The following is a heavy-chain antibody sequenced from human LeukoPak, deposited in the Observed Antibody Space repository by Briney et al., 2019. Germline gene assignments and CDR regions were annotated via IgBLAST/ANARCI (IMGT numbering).Heavy chain of an antibody. CDR3: ARVGDYSDFDY. D-gene: IGHD4-17*01. Sequence: SETLSLTCTVSGGSISSGGYYWSWIRQHPGKGLEWIGYIYYSGSTYYNPFLKSRVTISVDTSKNQFSLKLSSVTAADTAVYYCARVGDYSDFDYWGQGILVTVSS. J-gene: IGHJ4*02. CDR2: IYYSGST. CDR1: GGSISSGGYY. V-gene: IGHV4-31*03.